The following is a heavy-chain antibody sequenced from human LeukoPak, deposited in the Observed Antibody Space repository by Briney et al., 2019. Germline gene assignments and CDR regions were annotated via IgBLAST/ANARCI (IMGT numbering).Heavy chain of an antibody. D-gene: IGHD1-26*01. V-gene: IGHV1-69*01. CDR1: GGTFSSYA. J-gene: IGHJ3*02. CDR2: IIPIFGTA. CDR3: ARLVGLLGDAFDI. Sequence: SVKVSCKASGGTFSSYAISWVRQAPGQGLEWMGGIIPIFGTASYAQKFQGRVTITADESTSTAYMELSSPRSEDTAVYYCARLVGLLGDAFDIWGQGTMVTVSS.